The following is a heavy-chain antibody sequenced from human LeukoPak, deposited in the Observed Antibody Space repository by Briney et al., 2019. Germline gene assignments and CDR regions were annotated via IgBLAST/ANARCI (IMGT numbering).Heavy chain of an antibody. Sequence: SETLSLTCTVSGDSISSSTYHWGWVRQPPGKGLEWIGSISYSGSTYYNPSLKSRVTASVDTSKNQFSLKLSSVTAADRAAYYCARGYCSTTTCSGVGYMDVWGKGTTVTVSS. CDR3: ARGYCSTTTCSGVGYMDV. CDR2: ISYSGST. J-gene: IGHJ6*03. CDR1: GDSISSSTYH. D-gene: IGHD2-2*01. V-gene: IGHV4-39*01.